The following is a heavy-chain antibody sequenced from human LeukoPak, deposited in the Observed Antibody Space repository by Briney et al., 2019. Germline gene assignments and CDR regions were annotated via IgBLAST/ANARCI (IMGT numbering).Heavy chain of an antibody. Sequence: PSETLSVTCTVSGGSISSFYWSWVRQTRGEALECIGYIYSSGSTNYNPSLKSRVTMSVDTSNNRFSLKLNSATAADTAVYYCALGSKDSTWPGGYFDLWGRGTLVTVSS. J-gene: IGHJ2*01. D-gene: IGHD5/OR15-5a*01. CDR3: ALGSKDSTWPGGYFDL. V-gene: IGHV4-59*01. CDR2: IYSSGST. CDR1: GGSISSFY.